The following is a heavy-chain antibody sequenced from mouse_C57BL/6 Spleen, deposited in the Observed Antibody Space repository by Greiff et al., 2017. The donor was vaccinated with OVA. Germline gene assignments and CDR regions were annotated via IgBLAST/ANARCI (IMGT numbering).Heavy chain of an antibody. V-gene: IGHV3-6*01. CDR2: ISYDGSN. J-gene: IGHJ2*01. Sequence: LQESGPGLVKPSQSLSLTCSVTGYSITSGYYWNWIRQFPGNKLEWMGYISYDGSNNYNPSLKNRISITRDTSKNQFFLKLNSVTTEDTATYYGAREGYDYDYFDYWGQGTTLTVSS. CDR3: AREGYDYDYFDY. CDR1: GYSITSGYY. D-gene: IGHD2-4*01.